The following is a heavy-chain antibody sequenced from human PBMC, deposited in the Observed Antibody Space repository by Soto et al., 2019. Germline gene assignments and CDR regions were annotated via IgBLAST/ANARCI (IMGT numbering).Heavy chain of an antibody. CDR1: GFAFNTYS. Sequence: QVHLVQSGGGVVQPGRSLRLSCAASGFAFNTYSMHWVRQAPGRGLEWVAVISYDGSNKFYADSVKGRFTISRDNSKNTLYLDMNSLRGEDTAVYYCAKVSPMGYFFDFWGQGTLVTVSS. J-gene: IGHJ4*02. CDR3: AKVSPMGYFFDF. V-gene: IGHV3-30-3*01. CDR2: ISYDGSNK.